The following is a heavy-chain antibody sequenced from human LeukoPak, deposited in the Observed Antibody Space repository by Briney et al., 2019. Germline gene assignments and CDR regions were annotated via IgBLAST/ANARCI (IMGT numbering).Heavy chain of an antibody. D-gene: IGHD1-1*01. J-gene: IGHJ4*02. CDR1: GFIFSSYW. Sequence: GGSLRLSCAASGFIFSSYWMSWVRQAPGKGLEWVANIKQDGSEKYYVDSVKGRFTISRDNAKKSLYLQMNSLRVEDTGLYYCSTVEHFWGQGTLVTVSS. CDR2: IKQDGSEK. V-gene: IGHV3-7*01. CDR3: STVEHF.